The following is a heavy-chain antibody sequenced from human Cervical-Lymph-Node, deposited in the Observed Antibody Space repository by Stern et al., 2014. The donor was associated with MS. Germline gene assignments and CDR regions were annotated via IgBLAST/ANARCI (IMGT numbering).Heavy chain of an antibody. Sequence: QVQLQESGPGLVKPSETLSLTCAVSGDSISSYTHYWAWIRQPPGKGLEWIGSVYYSGATYYNPSLKSPATISGDKSKNHFSLGLNSVTAADTAVYYCAKHACTGAACPFDLWGQGTLVTVSS. CDR3: AKHACTGAACPFDL. CDR2: VYYSGAT. D-gene: IGHD2-8*02. V-gene: IGHV4-39*01. CDR1: GDSISSYTHY. J-gene: IGHJ4*02.